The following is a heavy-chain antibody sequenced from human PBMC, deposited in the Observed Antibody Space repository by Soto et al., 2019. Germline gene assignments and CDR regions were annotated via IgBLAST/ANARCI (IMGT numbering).Heavy chain of an antibody. CDR2: ISFDGNNK. D-gene: IGHD1-26*01. CDR1: GFTFSSYG. CDR3: AKYRRPNYYYGMDV. V-gene: IGHV3-30*18. J-gene: IGHJ6*02. Sequence: QVQLVESGGGVVQPGRSLRLSCAASGFTFSSYGMHWVRQAPGKGLEWVAVISFDGNNKYYADSVKGRFTISRDNSKNTLYLQMNSLRAEDTAVYYCAKYRRPNYYYGMDVWGQGTTVTVSS.